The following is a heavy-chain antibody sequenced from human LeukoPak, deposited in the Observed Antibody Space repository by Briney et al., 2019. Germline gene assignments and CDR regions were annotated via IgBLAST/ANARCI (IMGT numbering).Heavy chain of an antibody. CDR3: ARGDPYADL. CDR1: GLSFSTYE. CDR2: ITISGNTR. J-gene: IGHJ5*02. Sequence: GGSLRLSCAASGLSFSTYEMNWVCQAPGKGLEWVSDITISGNTRNYADSVKGRFTISRDNARNSLYLQMNSLRVEDTAVYYCARGDPYADLWGQGTLVTVAS. V-gene: IGHV3-48*03. D-gene: IGHD2-2*01.